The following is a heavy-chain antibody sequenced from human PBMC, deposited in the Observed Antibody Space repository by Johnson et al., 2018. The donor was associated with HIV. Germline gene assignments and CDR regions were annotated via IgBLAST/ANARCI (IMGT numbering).Heavy chain of an antibody. D-gene: IGHD3-22*01. Sequence: QVQLVESGGGVVQPGRSLRLSCAASGFTFSDYYMSWIRQAPGKGLEWVSYISSSGSTIYYADSVKGRFTISRDNAKNSLYLQINSLRAEDTALYYCARGFSSGYNDAFDIWGQGTMLTVSS. CDR1: GFTFSDYY. V-gene: IGHV3-11*01. CDR3: ARGFSSGYNDAFDI. J-gene: IGHJ3*02. CDR2: ISSSGSTI.